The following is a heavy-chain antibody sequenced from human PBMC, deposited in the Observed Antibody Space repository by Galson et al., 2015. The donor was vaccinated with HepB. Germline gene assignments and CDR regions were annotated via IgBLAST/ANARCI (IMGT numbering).Heavy chain of an antibody. V-gene: IGHV3-33*08. J-gene: IGHJ6*02. Sequence: SLRLSCAASGFTFSSYWMHWVRQGPGKGLEWVAVIWYDESYKFYEDSLKGRFTVSRDNSENTLFLQMNSLTSEDTAVYYCARQLLVGGGLDVWGQGTTVTVSS. CDR2: IWYDESYK. CDR3: ARQLLVGGGLDV. D-gene: IGHD3-10*01. CDR1: GFTFSSYW.